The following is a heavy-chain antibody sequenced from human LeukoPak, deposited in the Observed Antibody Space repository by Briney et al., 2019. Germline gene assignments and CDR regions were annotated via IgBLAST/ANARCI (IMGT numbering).Heavy chain of an antibody. D-gene: IGHD2-15*01. CDR3: ARDRRSGEDSNF. Sequence: SETLSLTCTVSGGSINSYYWTWIRQPPGKGLEWIGYIYYSGSTNYNPSLKSRVTISVDTSKNQIYLKLSSVTAADTAVYYCARDRRSGEDSNFWGQGTLVTVSS. CDR1: GGSINSYY. CDR2: IYYSGST. J-gene: IGHJ4*02. V-gene: IGHV4-59*01.